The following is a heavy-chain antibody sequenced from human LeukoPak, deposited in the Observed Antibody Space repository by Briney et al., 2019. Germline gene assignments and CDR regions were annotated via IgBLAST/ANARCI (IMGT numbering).Heavy chain of an antibody. CDR3: ASRYSYGTYGGKSWFDP. V-gene: IGHV4-39*01. CDR1: GGSISSSSYY. J-gene: IGHJ5*02. CDR2: IYYSGST. Sequence: SETLSLTCTVSGGSISSSSYYWGWIRQPPGKGLEWIGSIYYSGSTYYNPSLKSRVTISVDTSKNQFSLKLSSVTAADTAVYYCASRYSYGTYGGKSWFDPWGQGTLVTVSS. D-gene: IGHD5-18*01.